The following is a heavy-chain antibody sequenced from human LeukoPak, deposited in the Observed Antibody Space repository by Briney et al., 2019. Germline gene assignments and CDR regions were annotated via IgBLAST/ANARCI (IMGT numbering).Heavy chain of an antibody. J-gene: IGHJ4*02. CDR1: GFTFTNSW. V-gene: IGHV3-7*03. D-gene: IGHD6-6*01. CDR3: AKDPFYSSSPRATFDY. CDR2: IKEDGTDK. Sequence: GGSLRLSCAASGFTFTNSWMTWVRQAPGKGLEWVANIKEDGTDKYYVDSVKGRFTISRDNSKNALYLQMNSLRAEDTAVYYCAKDPFYSSSPRATFDYWGQGTLVTVSS.